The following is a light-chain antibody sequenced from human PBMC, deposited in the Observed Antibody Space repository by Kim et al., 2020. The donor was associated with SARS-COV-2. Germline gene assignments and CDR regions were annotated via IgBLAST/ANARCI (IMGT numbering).Light chain of an antibody. Sequence: SSAVGDRVTIPCRASHSIGSHLNWYPQKPGPAPQVLFYGASSLQSGVPSRFSGSGSGTDFTLTINSLQPEDFATYYRQQSYSRPTFGQGTRLEIK. CDR1: HSIGSH. CDR2: GAS. CDR3: QQSYSRPT. J-gene: IGKJ5*01. V-gene: IGKV1-39*01.